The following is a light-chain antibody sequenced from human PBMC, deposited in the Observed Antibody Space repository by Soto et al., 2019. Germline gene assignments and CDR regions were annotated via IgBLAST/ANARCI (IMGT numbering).Light chain of an antibody. CDR3: QSYDSSLSAYV. J-gene: IGLJ1*01. CDR2: SNN. Sequence: QAVVTQTPSVSGAAGQRVTISCTGSSSNIGAGYDIHWYQHLPGAAPKLLIFSNNNRPSGVPDRFSGSKSGTSASLAITGLQAEDEADYYCQSYDSSLSAYVFGTGTKLTVL. CDR1: SSNIGAGYD. V-gene: IGLV1-40*01.